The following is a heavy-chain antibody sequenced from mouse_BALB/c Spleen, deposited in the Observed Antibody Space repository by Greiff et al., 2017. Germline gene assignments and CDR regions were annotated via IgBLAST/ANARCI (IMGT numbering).Heavy chain of an antibody. CDR2: INPSSGYT. CDR1: GYTFTSYT. V-gene: IGHV1-4*02. J-gene: IGHJ3*01. D-gene: IGHD1-1*01. Sequence: VQLQQSAAELARPGASVKMSCKASGYTFTSYTMHWVKQRPGQGLEWIGYINPSSGYTEYNQKFKDKTTLTADKSSSTAYMQLSSLTSEDSAVYYCARDYYGSRSWFAYWGQGTLVTVSA. CDR3: ARDYYGSRSWFAY.